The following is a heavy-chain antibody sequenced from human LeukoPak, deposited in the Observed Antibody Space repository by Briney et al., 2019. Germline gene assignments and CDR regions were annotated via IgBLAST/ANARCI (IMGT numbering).Heavy chain of an antibody. Sequence: SETLSLTCTVSGGSISSNYWSWVRQPAGRGLEWIGRFYISGSTKYNPSLKSRVTMSIDTSKNQFSPKLTSVTAADTAVYYCARDARLHYYFDYWGQGTLVTVSS. D-gene: IGHD4-11*01. CDR3: ARDARLHYYFDY. CDR1: GGSISSNY. J-gene: IGHJ4*02. V-gene: IGHV4-4*07. CDR2: FYISGST.